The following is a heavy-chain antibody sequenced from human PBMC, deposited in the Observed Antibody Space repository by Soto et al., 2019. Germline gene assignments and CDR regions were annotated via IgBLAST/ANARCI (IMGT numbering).Heavy chain of an antibody. CDR1: GDSISSGAYY. D-gene: IGHD2-15*01. CDR3: ASSRKGGGTCDH. Sequence: QVQLQESGPGLVKPSQTLSLICNVSGDSISSGAYYWSWVRQVPGKGMEWIGYIYYTGGTYYTPSLRSGLSISVDTSKIHFPLNLNAVTAADTAVYYCASSRKGGGTCDHLGQGTLVTVSS. V-gene: IGHV4-31*03. CDR2: IYYTGGT. J-gene: IGHJ4*02.